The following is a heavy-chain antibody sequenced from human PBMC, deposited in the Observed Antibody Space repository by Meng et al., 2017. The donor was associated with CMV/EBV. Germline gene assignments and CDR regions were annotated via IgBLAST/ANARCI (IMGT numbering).Heavy chain of an antibody. CDR2: IYTSGST. CDR3: AREVVVITPYNWFDP. Sequence: GQPRRPGPGLGKPSQSLSHTCTVSGASTSSGISYWSWIRQPAGKGLDWIGRIYTSGSTNYNPSLKSRVTISVDTSKNQFSLKLSSVTAADTAVYYCAREVVVITPYNWFDPWGQGTLVTVSS. D-gene: IGHD3-22*01. J-gene: IGHJ5*02. V-gene: IGHV4-61*02. CDR1: GASTSSGISY.